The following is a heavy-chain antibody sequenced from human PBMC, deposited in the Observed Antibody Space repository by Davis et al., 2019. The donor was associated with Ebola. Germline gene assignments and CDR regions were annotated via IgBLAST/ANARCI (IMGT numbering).Heavy chain of an antibody. CDR1: GGSISSYY. Sequence: PSETLSLTCTVSGGSISSYYWSWIRQPPGKGLEWIGYIYYSGSTNYNPSLKSRVTISVDTSKNQFSLKLTSVTAADTAVYYCARRRKLATVGTGDAFDIWGQGTIVSVSS. CDR2: IYYSGST. V-gene: IGHV4-59*08. CDR3: ARRRKLATVGTGDAFDI. D-gene: IGHD6-13*01. J-gene: IGHJ3*02.